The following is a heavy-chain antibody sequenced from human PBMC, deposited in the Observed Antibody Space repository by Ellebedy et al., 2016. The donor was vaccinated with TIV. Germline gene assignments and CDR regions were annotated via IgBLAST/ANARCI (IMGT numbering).Heavy chain of an antibody. CDR1: GYSFTRYW. CDR2: SYPGDSDT. V-gene: IGHV5-51*01. J-gene: IGHJ5*02. D-gene: IGHD2-2*01. CDR3: ARRGDTGDGVNIVVVPAADNWFDP. Sequence: GESLKISCKSSGYSFTRYWNGRVRQMPGQGLEWMGISYPGDSDTRDSPSFQGQVTISADKSISTAYLQWSRLKASDTAMYYCARRGDTGDGVNIVVVPAADNWFDPWGQGTLVTVSS.